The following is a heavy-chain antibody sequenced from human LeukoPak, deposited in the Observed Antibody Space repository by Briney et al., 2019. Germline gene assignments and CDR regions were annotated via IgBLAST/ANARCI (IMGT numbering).Heavy chain of an antibody. CDR1: GYSFTSHY. J-gene: IGHJ5*02. V-gene: IGHV1-46*01. CDR3: ARDNSIHERGWWFDP. Sequence: ASVKVSCKASGYSFTSHYMHWVRQAPGQGLEWMGLINPRGTSTIYAEKFQGRIIMTRHMSTTTDYMELSSLKSDDTAVYYCARDNSIHERGWWFDPWGQGTLVTVSS. CDR2: INPRGTST. D-gene: IGHD4-23*01.